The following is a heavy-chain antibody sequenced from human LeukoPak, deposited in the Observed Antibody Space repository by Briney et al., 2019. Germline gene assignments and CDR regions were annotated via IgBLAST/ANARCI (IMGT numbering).Heavy chain of an antibody. J-gene: IGHJ4*02. CDR1: GFTFDDYG. V-gene: IGHV3-20*04. Sequence: GGSLGLSCAASGFTFDDYGMSWVRHAPGKGLEWVSGINWNGGSTGYADSVKGRFTISRDHAKNSLYLQMNSLRAEDTALYYCARGEDSPFDYWGQGTLVTVSS. CDR2: INWNGGST. CDR3: ARGEDSPFDY. D-gene: IGHD3-22*01.